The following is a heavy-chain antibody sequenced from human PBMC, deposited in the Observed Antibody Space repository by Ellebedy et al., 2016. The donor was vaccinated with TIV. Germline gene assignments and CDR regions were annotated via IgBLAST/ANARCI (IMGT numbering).Heavy chain of an antibody. CDR3: ARHGPQWFDAFDF. V-gene: IGHV4-4*07. J-gene: IGHJ3*01. CDR2: LHPSGTP. CDR1: GVSITSHF. D-gene: IGHD3-22*01. Sequence: SETLSLTCAVSGVSITSHFWTWIRQPAGGGLEWIGRLHPSGTPNYNPSLKSRVIMSRDTSKDQFSLKLSSVTAADTAVYYCARHGPQWFDAFDFWGQGTLVTVSS.